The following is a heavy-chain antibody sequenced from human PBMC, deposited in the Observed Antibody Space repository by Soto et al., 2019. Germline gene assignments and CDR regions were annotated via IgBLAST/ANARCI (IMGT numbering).Heavy chain of an antibody. J-gene: IGHJ1*01. V-gene: IGHV1-3*01. Sequence: ASVKVSCKASGYTFTSYAMHWVRQAPGQRLEGMGWINAGNGNTRYSQKFQCRVTITRDTSVSTAYMELSSLISEDTAVYYCARVSSGGSENSYFQHWGQGTLVTVSS. D-gene: IGHD5-12*01. CDR1: GYTFTSYA. CDR3: ARVSSGGSENSYFQH. CDR2: INAGNGNT.